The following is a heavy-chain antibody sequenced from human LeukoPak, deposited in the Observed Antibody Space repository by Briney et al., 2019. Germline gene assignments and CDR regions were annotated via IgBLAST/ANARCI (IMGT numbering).Heavy chain of an antibody. CDR1: GGSISSSSYY. J-gene: IGHJ4*02. V-gene: IGHV4-39*01. Sequence: SETLSLTCTVSGGSISSSSYYWGWIRQPPGKGLEWIGSIYYSGSTYYNPSLKSRVTISVDTSKDQFSLKLSSVTAADTAVYYCARLRWEFDYWGQGTLATVSS. D-gene: IGHD1-26*01. CDR3: ARLRWEFDY. CDR2: IYYSGST.